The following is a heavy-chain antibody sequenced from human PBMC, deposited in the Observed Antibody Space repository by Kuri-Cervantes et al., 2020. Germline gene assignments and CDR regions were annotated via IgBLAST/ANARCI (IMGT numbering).Heavy chain of an antibody. V-gene: IGHV5-51*01. CDR2: IYPGDSDT. D-gene: IGHD4-17*01. J-gene: IGHJ3*02. CDR3: ARHLDLDYGDYYSDAFDI. CDR1: GYGFTSYW. Sequence: GGSLRLSCKGSGYGFTSYWIGWVRQMPGKGLEWMGIIYPGDSDTRYSPSFQGQVTISADKSISTAYLQWSSLKASDTAMYYCARHLDLDYGDYYSDAFDIWGQGTMVTVSS.